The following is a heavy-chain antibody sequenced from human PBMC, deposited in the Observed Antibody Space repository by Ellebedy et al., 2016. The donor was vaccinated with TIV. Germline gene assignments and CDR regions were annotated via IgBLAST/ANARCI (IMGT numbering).Heavy chain of an antibody. Sequence: GGSLRLXXAASGFTFSSYAMSWVRQAPGKGLEWVSAISGSGGSTYYADSVKGRFTISRDNSKNTLYLQMNSLRAEDTAVYYCAKSEGPSGGSPYGMDVWGQGTTVTVSS. V-gene: IGHV3-23*01. CDR1: GFTFSSYA. CDR2: ISGSGGST. D-gene: IGHD2-15*01. CDR3: AKSEGPSGGSPYGMDV. J-gene: IGHJ6*02.